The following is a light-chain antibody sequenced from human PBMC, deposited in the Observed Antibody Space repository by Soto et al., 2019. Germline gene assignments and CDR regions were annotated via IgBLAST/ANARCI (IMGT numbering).Light chain of an antibody. Sequence: EIVLTQSPGTLSLSPGERATLSCRASQSVSSTFLAWYQQKPGQAPRLLIYAASNRATGIPDRFSGSGSGTDFTLTISRLEPEDFAVYYCHQYGSSPTFGQGTRLEIK. J-gene: IGKJ5*01. CDR2: AAS. V-gene: IGKV3-20*01. CDR3: HQYGSSPT. CDR1: QSVSSTF.